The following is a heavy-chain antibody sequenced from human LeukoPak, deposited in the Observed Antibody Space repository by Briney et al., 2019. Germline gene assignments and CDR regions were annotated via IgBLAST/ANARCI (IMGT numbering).Heavy chain of an antibody. D-gene: IGHD2-8*01. CDR3: ANLLMPTDMDV. CDR1: GGSFSGYY. V-gene: IGHV4-34*01. J-gene: IGHJ6*03. CDR2: INHSGST. Sequence: SETLSLTCAVYGGSFSGYYWSWIRQPQGKGPEWIGEINHSGSTNYNPSLKSRVTISVDTSKNQFSLKLSSVTAADTAVYCCANLLMPTDMDVWGKGTTVTVSS.